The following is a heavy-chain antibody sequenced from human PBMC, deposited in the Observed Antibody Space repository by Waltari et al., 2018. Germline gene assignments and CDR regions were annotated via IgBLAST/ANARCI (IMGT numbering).Heavy chain of an antibody. CDR1: GFTFSRYG. V-gene: IGHV3-33*01. J-gene: IGHJ3*02. CDR2: IWYDGSNK. Sequence: QVQLVESGGGVVQPGRSLRLSCAASGFTFSRYGMHWVRQAPGKGLEWVAVIWYDGSNKYYADSVKGRFTISRDNSKNTLYLQMNSLRAEDTAVYYCAREGDAFDIWGQGTMVTVSS. CDR3: AREGDAFDI.